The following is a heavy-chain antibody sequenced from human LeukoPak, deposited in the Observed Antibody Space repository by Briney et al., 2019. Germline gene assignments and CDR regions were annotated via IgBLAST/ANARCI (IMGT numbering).Heavy chain of an antibody. J-gene: IGHJ4*02. Sequence: GGSLRLSCTVSGFTVSSNSVSWVRQAPGRGLEWVSFIYSDNTHYSDSVKGRFTISRDNSKNTLYLQMNSLRAEDTAIYYCAKDVDYGDYVVSWGQGTLVTVSS. D-gene: IGHD4-17*01. CDR2: IYSDNT. V-gene: IGHV3-53*01. CDR3: AKDVDYGDYVVS. CDR1: GFTVSSNS.